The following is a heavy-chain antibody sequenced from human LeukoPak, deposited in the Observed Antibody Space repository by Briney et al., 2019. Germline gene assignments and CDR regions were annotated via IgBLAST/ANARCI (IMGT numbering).Heavy chain of an antibody. D-gene: IGHD5-18*01. V-gene: IGHV4-4*08. Sequence: SETLSLTCTVSGGSISSYSWNWIRQPPGKGLEWIGYINNSGYTNYNPSLKSRVTISVDTSKNQFSLKLSSVTAADTAVYYCARDGGYNYGYDYYYMDVWGKGTTVTISS. CDR2: INNSGYT. CDR3: ARDGGYNYGYDYYYMDV. J-gene: IGHJ6*03. CDR1: GGSISSYS.